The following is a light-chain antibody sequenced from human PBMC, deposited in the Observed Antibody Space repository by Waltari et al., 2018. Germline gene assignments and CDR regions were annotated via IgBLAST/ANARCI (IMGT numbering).Light chain of an antibody. CDR2: KAS. V-gene: IGKV1-5*03. CDR1: QSVNSW. Sequence: DIQMTQSPSTLSASIGDRVTITCRASQSVNSWLAWYQQKPGKAPKLLIYKASNLESGVPSRFSGGGSGTEFTLTISSLQPDDFATYYCQQYNSYSLWTFGQGTKVEIK. J-gene: IGKJ1*01. CDR3: QQYNSYSLWT.